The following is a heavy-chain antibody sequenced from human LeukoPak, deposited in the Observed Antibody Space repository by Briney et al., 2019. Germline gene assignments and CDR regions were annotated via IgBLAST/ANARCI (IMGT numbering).Heavy chain of an antibody. CDR3: ARENWGKFDY. CDR2: ISSGSSYI. V-gene: IGHV3-21*01. J-gene: IGHJ4*02. CDR1: GFTFSSYS. D-gene: IGHD7-27*01. Sequence: MAGGSLRLSCAASGFTFSSYSMNWVRQAPGKGLEWVSSISSGSSYIYYADSVKGRFTISRDNAKNSLYLQMNSLRAEDTAVYYCARENWGKFDYWGQGTLVTVPS.